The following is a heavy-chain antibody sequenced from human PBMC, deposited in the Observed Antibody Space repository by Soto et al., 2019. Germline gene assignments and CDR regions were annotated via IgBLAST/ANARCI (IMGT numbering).Heavy chain of an antibody. CDR2: IYYSGSI. J-gene: IGHJ4*02. CDR3: ARSISMIVGPHYFDS. D-gene: IGHD3-22*01. CDR1: GGSIRSHY. V-gene: IGHV4-59*11. Sequence: SETLSLTCTVSGGSIRSHYWGWIRQPPGKGLEWIGYIYYSGSINYSPSLKSRVSISVDTSKTQFSLKVHSVTAADTAVYYCARSISMIVGPHYFDSWGQGMLVTVS.